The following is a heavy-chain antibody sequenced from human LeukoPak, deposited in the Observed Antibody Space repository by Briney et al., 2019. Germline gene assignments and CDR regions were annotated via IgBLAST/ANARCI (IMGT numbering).Heavy chain of an antibody. Sequence: GGSLRLSCTASGFTFGDYAMSWVRQAPGKGLEWVANIKQDGSEKYYVDSVKGRFTISRDNAKNSLYLQMNSLRAEDTAVYYCARATYFVEWEPPYYYYYYMDVWGKGTTVTVSS. CDR3: ARATYFVEWEPPYYYYYYMDV. D-gene: IGHD1-26*01. J-gene: IGHJ6*03. CDR2: IKQDGSEK. V-gene: IGHV3-7*01. CDR1: GFTFGDYA.